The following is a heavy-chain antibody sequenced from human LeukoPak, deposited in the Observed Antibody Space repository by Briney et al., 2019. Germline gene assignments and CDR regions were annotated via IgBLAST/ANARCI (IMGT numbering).Heavy chain of an antibody. V-gene: IGHV1-69*13. J-gene: IGHJ4*02. CDR2: IIPIFGTP. CDR1: GGTFSTYA. CDR3: ATRARDIRYFDY. D-gene: IGHD2-15*01. Sequence: ASVKVSCKASGGTFSTYAISWVRQAPGQGLEWMGGIIPIFGTPTYAYKFQGRVTITADESTSTAYMELSSLRSEDTAVFYCATRARDIRYFDYWGQGTLVTVSS.